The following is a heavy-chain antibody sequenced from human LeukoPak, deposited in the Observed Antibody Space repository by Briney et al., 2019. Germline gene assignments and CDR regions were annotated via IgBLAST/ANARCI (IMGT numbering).Heavy chain of an antibody. CDR2: IYYTGST. Sequence: SETLSLTCTVSGGSVSSDSYYWSWIRQPPGKGLEWIGYIYYTGSTNYDPSLKSRVTISVDMSKNQFSLKLTSVTAADTAVYYCATKGPRRGYFDYWGQGTLVAVSS. CDR1: GGSVSSDSYY. CDR3: ATKGPRRGYFDY. J-gene: IGHJ4*02. V-gene: IGHV4-61*01.